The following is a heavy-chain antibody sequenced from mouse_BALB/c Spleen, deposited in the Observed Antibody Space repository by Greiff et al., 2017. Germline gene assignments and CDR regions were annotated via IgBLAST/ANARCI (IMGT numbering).Heavy chain of an antibody. V-gene: IGHV5-17*02. CDR3: ASLYGPGAMDY. Sequence: EVKLVESGGGLVQPGGSRKLSCAASGFTFSSFGMHWVRQAPEKGLEWVAYISSGSSTIYYADTVKGRFTISRDNPKNTLFLQMTSLRSKDTAMYYCASLYGPGAMDYWGQGTSVTVSS. D-gene: IGHD1-1*02. J-gene: IGHJ4*01. CDR1: GFTFSSFG. CDR2: ISSGSSTI.